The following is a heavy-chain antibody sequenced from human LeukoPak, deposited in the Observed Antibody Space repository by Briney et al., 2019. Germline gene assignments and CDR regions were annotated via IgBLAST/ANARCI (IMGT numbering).Heavy chain of an antibody. V-gene: IGHV3-48*03. J-gene: IGHJ4*02. CDR1: GFTFSSYE. Sequence: GGSLRLSCAASGFTFSSYEMNWVRQASGKGLEWVSYISSSSSTIYYADSVKGRFTISRDNAKNSLYLQMNSLRAEDTAVYYCARGRRWLQYVGFYWGQGTLVTVSS. D-gene: IGHD5-24*01. CDR2: ISSSSSTI. CDR3: ARGRRWLQYVGFY.